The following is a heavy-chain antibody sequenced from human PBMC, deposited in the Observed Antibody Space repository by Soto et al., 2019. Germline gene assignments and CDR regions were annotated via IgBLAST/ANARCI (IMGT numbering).Heavy chain of an antibody. J-gene: IGHJ3*02. Sequence: QVQLQESGPGLVKPSETLSLTCTVSGGSISSYYWSWIRQPPGKGLEWIGYIYYSGSTNYNPSLKSRVTISVDTSKNQFSLKLSSVTAADTAVYYCARTWRGSYGPDAFDIWGQGTMVTVSS. D-gene: IGHD1-26*01. CDR2: IYYSGST. CDR3: ARTWRGSYGPDAFDI. V-gene: IGHV4-59*08. CDR1: GGSISSYY.